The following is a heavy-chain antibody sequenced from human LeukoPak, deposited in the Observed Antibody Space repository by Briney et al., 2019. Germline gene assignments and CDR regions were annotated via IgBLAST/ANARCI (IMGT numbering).Heavy chain of an antibody. J-gene: IGHJ1*01. CDR3: ARGRSAYFQH. Sequence: SQTLSLTCTVSDCSISSGVDYWSLIRQPPWKCLEWIGYIYSAGSTYYSPSLKSRLTISIDTSKTQSPLKLRSVTSADTAVYYCARGRSAYFQHWGQGTLVTVSS. CDR1: DCSISSGVDY. CDR2: IYSAGST. V-gene: IGHV4-30-4*01.